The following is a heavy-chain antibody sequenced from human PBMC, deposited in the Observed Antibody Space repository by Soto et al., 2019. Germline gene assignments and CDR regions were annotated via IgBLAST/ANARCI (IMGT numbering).Heavy chain of an antibody. J-gene: IGHJ4*02. Sequence: GASVKVSCKASGGTFSSYAISWVRQAPGQGLEWMGGIIPIFGTANYAQKFQGRVTITADESTSTAYMELSSLRSEDTAVYYCARDYSNYGGYYFDYWGQGTLVTVSS. CDR2: IIPIFGTA. D-gene: IGHD4-4*01. CDR3: ARDYSNYGGYYFDY. V-gene: IGHV1-69*13. CDR1: GGTFSSYA.